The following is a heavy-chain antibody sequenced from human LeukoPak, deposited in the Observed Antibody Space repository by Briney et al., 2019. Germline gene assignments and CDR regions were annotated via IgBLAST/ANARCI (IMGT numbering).Heavy chain of an antibody. V-gene: IGHV1-3*01. CDR1: GGTFSSYA. CDR3: ARGGYYGSGSRNWFDP. Sequence: VASVKVSCKASGGTFSSYAISWVRQAPGQRLEWMGWINAGNDNTKYSQKFQGRVTITRDTSASTAYMELSSLRSEDTAVYYCARGGYYGSGSRNWFDPWGQGTLVTVSS. CDR2: INAGNDNT. D-gene: IGHD3-10*01. J-gene: IGHJ5*02.